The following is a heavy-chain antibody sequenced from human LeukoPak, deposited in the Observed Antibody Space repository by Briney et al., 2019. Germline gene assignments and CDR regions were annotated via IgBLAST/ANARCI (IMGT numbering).Heavy chain of an antibody. CDR3: AKDRPRYYDILTGS. CDR2: IRYDGSNK. Sequence: GGSLRLSCAASGFTFSSYEMNWVRQAPGKGLEWVAFIRYDGSNKYYADSVKGRFTISRDNSKNTLYLQMNNLRAEDTAVYYCAKDRPRYYDILTGSWGQGTLVTVSS. V-gene: IGHV3-30*02. D-gene: IGHD3-9*01. CDR1: GFTFSSYE. J-gene: IGHJ4*02.